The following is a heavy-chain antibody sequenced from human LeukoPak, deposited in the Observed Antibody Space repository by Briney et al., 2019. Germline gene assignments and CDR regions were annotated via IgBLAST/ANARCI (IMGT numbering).Heavy chain of an antibody. D-gene: IGHD6-13*01. CDR1: GYTFTSYD. V-gene: IGHV1-8*03. Sequence: GASVKVSCKASGYTFTSYDINWVRQAIGQGLEWMGWMNPNSGNTGYAQKFQGRVTITRNTSISTAYMELSSLRSEDTAVYYCARVGIAAAGIDYWGQGTLVTVSS. CDR2: MNPNSGNT. J-gene: IGHJ4*02. CDR3: ARVGIAAAGIDY.